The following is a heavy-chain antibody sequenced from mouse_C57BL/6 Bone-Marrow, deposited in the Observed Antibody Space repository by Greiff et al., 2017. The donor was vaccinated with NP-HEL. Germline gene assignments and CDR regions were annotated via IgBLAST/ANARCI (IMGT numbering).Heavy chain of an antibody. V-gene: IGHV2-9-1*01. CDR2: IWTGGGT. D-gene: IGHD1-1*01. CDR3: ACPITTVVATPFAY. CDR1: GFSLTSYA. J-gene: IGHJ3*01. Sequence: VQLQQSGPGLVAPSQSLSITCTVSGFSLTSYAISWVRQPPGKGLEWLGVIWTGGGTNYNLALKSRLSISEDNSKSQVFLKMSSLQTDDTARYYCACPITTVVATPFAYWGQGTLVTVSA.